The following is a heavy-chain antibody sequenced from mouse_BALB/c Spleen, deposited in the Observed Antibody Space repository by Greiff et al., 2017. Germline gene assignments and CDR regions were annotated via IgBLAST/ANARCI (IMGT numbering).Heavy chain of an antibody. Sequence: EVHLVESGGGLVQPGGSMKLSCVASGFTFSNYWMNWVRQSPEKGLEWVAEIRLKSNNYATHYAESVKGRFTISRDDSKSSVYLQMNNLRAEDTGIYYCTQTGYYAMDYWGQGTSVTVSS. CDR2: IRLKSNNYAT. CDR3: TQTGYYAMDY. CDR1: GFTFSNYW. D-gene: IGHD4-1*01. V-gene: IGHV6-6*02. J-gene: IGHJ4*01.